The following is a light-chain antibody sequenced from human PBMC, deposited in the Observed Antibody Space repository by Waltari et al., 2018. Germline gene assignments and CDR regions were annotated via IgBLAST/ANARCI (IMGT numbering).Light chain of an antibody. CDR2: WAS. V-gene: IGKV4-1*01. Sequence: DIVMTQSPDSLAVSLGERATLNCQSSQSLFYSSNNKNYLAWSQQKPGQPPNLLVYWASTRESGVPDRFSGSGSGTDFTLTISSLQAEDVAVYYCQQYYTTLYTFGQGTKLEIK. CDR3: QQYYTTLYT. CDR1: QSLFYSSNNKNY. J-gene: IGKJ2*01.